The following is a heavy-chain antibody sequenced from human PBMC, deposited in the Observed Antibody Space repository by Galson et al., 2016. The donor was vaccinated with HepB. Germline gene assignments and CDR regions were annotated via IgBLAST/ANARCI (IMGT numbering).Heavy chain of an antibody. J-gene: IGHJ6*02. Sequence: SLRLSCAASGFTFSSYGMHWVRQAPGKGLEWLAVISFDGNYKYYPDSVRGRFTISRDNSENTLYLQMNSLRAEDTAVYYCAKDSLELRNNYYGMDVWGQGTTVTASS. CDR3: AKDSLELRNNYYGMDV. D-gene: IGHD1-7*01. V-gene: IGHV3-30*18. CDR1: GFTFSSYG. CDR2: ISFDGNYK.